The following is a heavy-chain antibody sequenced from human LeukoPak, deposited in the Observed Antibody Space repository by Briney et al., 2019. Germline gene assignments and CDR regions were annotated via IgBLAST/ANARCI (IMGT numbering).Heavy chain of an antibody. CDR3: ARDHSSASFDN. V-gene: IGHV3-20*04. CDR2: INWNGGST. CDR1: GFTFDDHG. J-gene: IGHJ4*02. Sequence: GGSLRLSCAASGFTFDDHGMSWVRQAPGKGLEWVSGINWNGGSTGYADSVKGRFTISRDNAKNSLCLQMNSLRAEDTALYYCARDHSSASFDNWGQGTLVTVSS. D-gene: IGHD3-22*01.